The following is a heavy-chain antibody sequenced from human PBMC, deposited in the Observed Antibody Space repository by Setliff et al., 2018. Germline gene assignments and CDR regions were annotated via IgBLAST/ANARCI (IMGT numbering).Heavy chain of an antibody. Sequence: SVKVSCKASGDTFNTYAFSWVRQAPGQGLEWMGGIIPLFGTATYAQKFRDRSTITADESTSTVYMELSRLRSEDTAIYYCARGEYSAYVSYYGMDVWGQGTTVTVSS. CDR2: IIPLFGTA. CDR1: GDTFNTYA. CDR3: ARGEYSAYVSYYGMDV. V-gene: IGHV1-69*13. J-gene: IGHJ6*02. D-gene: IGHD5-12*01.